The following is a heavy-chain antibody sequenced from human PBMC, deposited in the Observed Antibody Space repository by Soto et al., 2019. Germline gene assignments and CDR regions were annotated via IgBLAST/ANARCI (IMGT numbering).Heavy chain of an antibody. J-gene: IGHJ3*02. V-gene: IGHV4-39*01. D-gene: IGHD3-9*01. Sequence: SETLSLTCTVSGGSISSSSYYWGWIRQPPGKGLEWIGSIYYSGSTYYNPSLKSRVTISVDTSKNQFSLKLSSVTAADTAVYYCARHVRYLDKGGPAAFDIWGQGTMVTVSS. CDR2: IYYSGST. CDR3: ARHVRYLDKGGPAAFDI. CDR1: GGSISSSSYY.